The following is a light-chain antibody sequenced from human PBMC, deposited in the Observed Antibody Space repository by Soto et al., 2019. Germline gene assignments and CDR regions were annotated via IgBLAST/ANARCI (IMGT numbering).Light chain of an antibody. J-gene: IGKJ1*01. CDR2: GAS. V-gene: IGKV3-15*01. Sequence: EIVMTQSPGTLSVSPGERATLSCRASQSVSGNLAWYQQKPGQAPRLLIYGASTRATGIPARFSGSGSGTEFTLTISSLQSEDFAVFYCPQYNNWPRTFGQGTKVEIK. CDR1: QSVSGN. CDR3: PQYNNWPRT.